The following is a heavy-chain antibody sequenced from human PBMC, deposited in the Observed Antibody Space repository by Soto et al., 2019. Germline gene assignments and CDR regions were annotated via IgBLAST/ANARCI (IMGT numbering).Heavy chain of an antibody. CDR2: IWYDGSNK. J-gene: IGHJ4*02. CDR1: GFTFSSYG. V-gene: IGHV3-33*01. Sequence: GGSLRLSCAASGFTFSSYGMHWVRQAPGKGLEWVAVIWYDGSNKYYADSVKGRFTISRDNSKNTLYLQMNSLRAEDTAVYYCARAYGDYESLIDYWGQGTLVTVSS. D-gene: IGHD4-17*01. CDR3: ARAYGDYESLIDY.